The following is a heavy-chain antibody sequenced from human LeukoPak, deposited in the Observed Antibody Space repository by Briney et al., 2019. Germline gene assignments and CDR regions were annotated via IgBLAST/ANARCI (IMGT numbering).Heavy chain of an antibody. CDR3: SSVRGYSYGPTFDY. CDR1: GYTLTRYY. D-gene: IGHD5-18*01. V-gene: IGHV1-2*02. CDR2: INPNSGGT. Sequence: ASVKVSCKASGYTLTRYYMHWVRQAPGQGLEWMGCINPNSGGTNYAQKFQGRVTMTRDTSISTAYMELSRLRSHDKAMYVYSSVRGYSYGPTFDYWGQGTLVIVSS. J-gene: IGHJ4*02.